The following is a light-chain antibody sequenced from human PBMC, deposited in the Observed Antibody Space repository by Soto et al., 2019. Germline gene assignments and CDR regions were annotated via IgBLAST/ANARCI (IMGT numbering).Light chain of an antibody. CDR1: QDISNY. Sequence: DIQMTQSPSSLSASVGDRVTITCQASQDISNYLNWYQQKPGKAPKLLIYDASNLETGVPSRFSGSRSWTDFTFNIISLQPEDIATYYCQHYDNLRLTFGQGTKVEIK. CDR3: QHYDNLRLT. J-gene: IGKJ1*01. V-gene: IGKV1-33*01. CDR2: DAS.